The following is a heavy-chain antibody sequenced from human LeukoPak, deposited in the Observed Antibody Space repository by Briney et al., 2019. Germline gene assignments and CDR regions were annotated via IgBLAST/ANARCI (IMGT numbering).Heavy chain of an antibody. J-gene: IGHJ4*02. Sequence: GGSLRLSCAASGISFSPYAMHWVRQAPGKGMEWLAVISSDGVRQHYADSVKGRFTISRGNSQNTLYLQLNSLRPEDTALYTCARGYCNTSYCYPLDYWGQGTLVTVSS. D-gene: IGHD2/OR15-2a*01. V-gene: IGHV3-30*04. CDR2: ISSDGVRQ. CDR3: ARGYCNTSYCYPLDY. CDR1: GISFSPYA.